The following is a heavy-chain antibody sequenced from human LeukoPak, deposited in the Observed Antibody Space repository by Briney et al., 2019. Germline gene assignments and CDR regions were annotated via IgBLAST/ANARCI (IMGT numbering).Heavy chain of an antibody. CDR1: GYTFTSYD. J-gene: IGHJ4*02. CDR3: ARANPAWVFDY. V-gene: IGHV1-3*03. CDR2: INAGNGNT. Sequence: GASVKVSCKASGYTFTSYDINWVRQATGQGLEWMGWINAGNGNTKYSQEFQGRVTITRDTSASTAYMELSSLRSEDMAVYYCARANPAWVFDYWGQGTLVTVSS. D-gene: IGHD1-14*01.